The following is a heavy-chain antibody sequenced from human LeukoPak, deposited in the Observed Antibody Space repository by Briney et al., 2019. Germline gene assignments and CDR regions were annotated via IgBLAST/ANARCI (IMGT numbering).Heavy chain of an antibody. CDR3: ARVVRGYSGYDRPFDY. CDR2: IYPGDSDS. D-gene: IGHD5-12*01. CDR1: GYSFTSYW. J-gene: IGHJ4*02. Sequence: GESLKISCKGSGYSFTSYWIGWVRQMPGKGLEWMGIIYPGDSDSRYSPSFQGQVTISADKSISTAYLQWSSLKASDTAMYYCARVVRGYSGYDRPFDYWGQGTLVTVSS. V-gene: IGHV5-51*01.